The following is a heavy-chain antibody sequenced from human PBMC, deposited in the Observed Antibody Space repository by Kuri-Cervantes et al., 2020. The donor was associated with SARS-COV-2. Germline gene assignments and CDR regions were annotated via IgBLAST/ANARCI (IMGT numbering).Heavy chain of an antibody. J-gene: IGHJ3*02. V-gene: IGHV4-38-2*02. CDR3: ARDGGTSIAAAGMEYAFDI. D-gene: IGHD6-13*01. Sequence: SETLSLTCTVSNYSISSGYYWGWIRQPPGKGLEWIASVYHSGSTSYSPSLKSRVTISVEKSKNQFSLKLSSVTAADTAVYYCARDGGTSIAAAGMEYAFDIWGQGTMVTVSS. CDR1: NYSISSGYY. CDR2: VYHSGST.